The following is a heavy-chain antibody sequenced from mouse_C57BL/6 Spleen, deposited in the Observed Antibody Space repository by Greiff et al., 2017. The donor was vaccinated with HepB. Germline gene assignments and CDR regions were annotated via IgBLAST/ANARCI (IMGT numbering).Heavy chain of an antibody. J-gene: IGHJ2*01. Sequence: VQLQQSGPELVKPGASVKISCKASGYTFTDYYMNWVKQSHGKSLEWIGDINPNNGGTSYNQKFKGKATLTVDKSSSTAYMELRSLTSEDSAVYYCASYSSGTPYFDYWGQGTTLTVSS. CDR3: ASYSSGTPYFDY. V-gene: IGHV1-26*01. D-gene: IGHD3-2*02. CDR1: GYTFTDYY. CDR2: INPNNGGT.